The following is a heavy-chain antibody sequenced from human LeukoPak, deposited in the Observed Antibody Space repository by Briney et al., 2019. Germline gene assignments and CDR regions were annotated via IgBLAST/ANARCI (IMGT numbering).Heavy chain of an antibody. Sequence: GRSLGLSCAASGFTFSSYGMHWVRQAPGKGLEWVAVIWYGGGNKYYADSVKGRFTISRDNSKNTLYLQMNSLRAEDTAMYYCARNRGDPSYFDYWGQGGLVIVSS. CDR1: GFTFSSYG. V-gene: IGHV3-33*01. CDR2: IWYGGGNK. J-gene: IGHJ4*02. CDR3: ARNRGDPSYFDY. D-gene: IGHD4-17*01.